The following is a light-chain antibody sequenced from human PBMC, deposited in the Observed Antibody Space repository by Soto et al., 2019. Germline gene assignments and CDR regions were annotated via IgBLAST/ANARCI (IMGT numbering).Light chain of an antibody. J-gene: IGKJ2*01. V-gene: IGKV1-17*03. Sequence: DVQMTQSPSAMSASVGDRVTITCRASQDISRFVARFQQKPGKAPERLIYDTSTLQVGVPSRFSGGGSGTEFTLAISGLQPEDSATYYCLQHNSYPYTFGQGTK. CDR2: DTS. CDR1: QDISRF. CDR3: LQHNSYPYT.